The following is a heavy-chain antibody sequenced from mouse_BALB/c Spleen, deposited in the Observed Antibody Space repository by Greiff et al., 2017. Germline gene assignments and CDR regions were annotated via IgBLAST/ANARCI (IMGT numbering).Heavy chain of an antibody. J-gene: IGHJ4*01. V-gene: IGHV5-6-5*01. CDR1: GFTFSSYA. Sequence: EVKLVESGGGLVKPGGSLKLSCAASGFTFSSYAMSWVRQTPEKRLEWVASISSGGSTYYPDSVKGRFTISRDNARNILYLQMSSLRSEDTAMYYCAYGYYVQDAMDYWGQGTSVTVSS. D-gene: IGHD2-3*01. CDR3: AYGYYVQDAMDY. CDR2: ISSGGST.